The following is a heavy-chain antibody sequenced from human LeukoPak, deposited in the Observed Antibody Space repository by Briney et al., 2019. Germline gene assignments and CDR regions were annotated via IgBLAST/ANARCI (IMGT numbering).Heavy chain of an antibody. D-gene: IGHD3-10*01. CDR2: IHPADSDT. CDR3: ARQSRDGSKTRGYYFDY. Sequence: GESLKISCRVSGYIFTNYWIGWVRQMPGKGLESMGIIHPADSDTTYSPSFQGQVTISADMSIDTVYLQWSSLKASDTAIYYCARQSRDGSKTRGYYFDYWGQGTLVTVSS. J-gene: IGHJ4*02. V-gene: IGHV5-51*01. CDR1: GYIFTNYW.